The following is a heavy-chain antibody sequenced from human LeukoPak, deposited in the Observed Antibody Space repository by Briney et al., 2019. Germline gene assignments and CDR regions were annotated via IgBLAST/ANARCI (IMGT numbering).Heavy chain of an antibody. Sequence: PGGSLRLSCTASGFTFSTYWINWARQSPGKGLVWVALINGDGSTTTHADPVKGRFTISRDNAKNTAYLQMNSLRDEDTAVYFCARDYAGSPDYWGQGTLVTVSA. CDR1: GFTFSTYW. J-gene: IGHJ4*02. CDR3: ARDYAGSPDY. CDR2: INGDGSTT. D-gene: IGHD3-10*01. V-gene: IGHV3-74*03.